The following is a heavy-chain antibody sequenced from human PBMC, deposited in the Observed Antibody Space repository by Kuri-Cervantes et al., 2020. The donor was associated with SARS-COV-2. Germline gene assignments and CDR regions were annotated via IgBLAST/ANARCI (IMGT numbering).Heavy chain of an antibody. CDR1: GGSISSYY. CDR3: ARGPYRGGHFDY. D-gene: IGHD3-10*01. Sequence: GSLRLSCTVSGGSISSYYWSWIRQPPGKGLEWIGYVYYSGNTNYNPSLKSRVAISVDTSKNQFSLRLSSVTAADTAVYYCARGPYRGGHFDYWGQGTLVTVSS. V-gene: IGHV4-59*01. J-gene: IGHJ4*02. CDR2: VYYSGNT.